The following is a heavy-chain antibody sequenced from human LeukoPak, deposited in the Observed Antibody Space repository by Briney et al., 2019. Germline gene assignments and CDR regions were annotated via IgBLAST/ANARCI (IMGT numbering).Heavy chain of an antibody. D-gene: IGHD3-16*01. V-gene: IGHV4-30-4*01. J-gene: IGHJ5*02. Sequence: PSETLSLTCTVSGGSIGSGDYYWSWIRQPPGKGLEWIGYIYYSGSTYYNPSLKSRVTISVDTSKNQFSLKLSSVTAADTAVYYCARDSGGSWFDPWGQGTLVTVSS. CDR3: ARDSGGSWFDP. CDR2: IYYSGST. CDR1: GGSIGSGDYY.